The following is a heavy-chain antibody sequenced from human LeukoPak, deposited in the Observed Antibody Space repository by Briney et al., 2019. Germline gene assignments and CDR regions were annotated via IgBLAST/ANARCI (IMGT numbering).Heavy chain of an antibody. V-gene: IGHV3-23*01. Sequence: GGSLRLSCAASGFTFRTYAMSWVRQAPGKGLGWVSTVTGSGGSSYYADSVKGRFTISRDNSKNTLSLQMNSLRAEDTAVYYCAKEGTAAPLYYFDYWGQGNLVSVSS. CDR1: GFTFRTYA. CDR3: AKEGTAAPLYYFDY. CDR2: VTGSGGSS. J-gene: IGHJ4*02. D-gene: IGHD6-13*01.